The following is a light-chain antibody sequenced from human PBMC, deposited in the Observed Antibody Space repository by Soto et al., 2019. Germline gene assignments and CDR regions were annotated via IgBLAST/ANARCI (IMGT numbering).Light chain of an antibody. V-gene: IGLV2-14*03. Sequence: QSVLTQPASVSGSPGQSITISCTGTSSDVGAHNYVSWYQEHPGKAPKLMIYAVSNRPSGVSNRFSGSKSGNTASLTISGLQAEDEADYYCSSYTGSTPVFGGGTKMTV. CDR3: SSYTGSTPV. CDR1: SSDVGAHNY. J-gene: IGLJ3*02. CDR2: AVS.